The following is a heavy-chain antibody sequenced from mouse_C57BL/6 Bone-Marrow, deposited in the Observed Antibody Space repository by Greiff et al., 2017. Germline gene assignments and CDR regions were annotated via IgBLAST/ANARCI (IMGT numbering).Heavy chain of an antibody. J-gene: IGHJ3*01. CDR3: ARITTGFAY. V-gene: IGHV5-9*01. Sequence: EVQLVESGGGLVKPGGSLKLSCAASGFTFSSYTMSWVRQTPEKRLEWVATISGGGGNTYYPDSVKGRFTISRDNAKNTLYLQMSSLRSEDTALYYCARITTGFAYWGQGTLVTVSA. D-gene: IGHD1-1*01. CDR2: ISGGGGNT. CDR1: GFTFSSYT.